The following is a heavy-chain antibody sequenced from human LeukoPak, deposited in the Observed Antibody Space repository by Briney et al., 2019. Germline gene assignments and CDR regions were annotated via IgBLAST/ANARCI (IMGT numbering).Heavy chain of an antibody. CDR3: AMTPYGSGKQ. CDR1: GGSISSYY. D-gene: IGHD3-10*01. Sequence: SETLSLTCTVSGGSISSYYWSWIRQPPGKGLEWIGYIYYSGSTNYNPSLKSRVTISVDTSKNQFSLKLSSVNAADTAVYYCAMTPYGSGKQWGQGTLVTVSS. CDR2: IYYSGST. V-gene: IGHV4-59*01. J-gene: IGHJ4*02.